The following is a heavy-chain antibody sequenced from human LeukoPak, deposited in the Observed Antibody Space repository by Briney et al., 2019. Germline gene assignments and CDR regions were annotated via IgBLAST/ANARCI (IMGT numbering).Heavy chain of an antibody. D-gene: IGHD2-2*01. V-gene: IGHV3-23*01. J-gene: IGHJ4*02. Sequence: GGSLRLSCAASGFTFSSYAMSWVRQAPGKGLEWVSAISGSGGSTYYADSVKGRFNISRDNSKNTLYLQMNSLRAEDTAVYYCAKDHGGIYCSRTSCYFDYWGQGTLVTVSS. CDR2: ISGSGGST. CDR1: GFTFSSYA. CDR3: AKDHGGIYCSRTSCYFDY.